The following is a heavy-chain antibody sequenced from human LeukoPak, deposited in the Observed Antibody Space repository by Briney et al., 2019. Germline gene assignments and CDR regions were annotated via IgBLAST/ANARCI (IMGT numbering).Heavy chain of an antibody. CDR2: IGGSAGST. V-gene: IGHV3-23*01. CDR3: AKDLYGDYGGLDY. Sequence: PGGSLRLSCAASGFTFSTSWMSWVRQVPGKGLEWVSAIGGSAGSTNYADSVKGRFTVSRDNSKNTLYLQMNSLRAEDTAVYYCAKDLYGDYGGLDYWGQGTLVTVSS. D-gene: IGHD4-17*01. CDR1: GFTFSTSW. J-gene: IGHJ4*02.